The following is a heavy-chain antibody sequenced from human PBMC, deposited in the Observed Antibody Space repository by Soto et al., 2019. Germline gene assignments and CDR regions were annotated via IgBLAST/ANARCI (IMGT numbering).Heavy chain of an antibody. CDR3: TRPRYDGSGAPFAY. D-gene: IGHD3-22*01. Sequence: GSLRLSCAASGFTFSSYWMHWVRQAPGKGLVWVSRISGDGSITSYADSVRGRFTISRDNAKNTLYLQMNSLRAEDTALYYCTRPRYDGSGAPFAYWGQRALVTVSS. CDR2: ISGDGSIT. CDR1: GFTFSSYW. V-gene: IGHV3-74*01. J-gene: IGHJ4*02.